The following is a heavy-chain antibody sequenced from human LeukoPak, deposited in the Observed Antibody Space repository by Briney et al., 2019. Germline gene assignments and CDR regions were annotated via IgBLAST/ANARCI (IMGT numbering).Heavy chain of an antibody. Sequence: SETLSLTCTVSGGSISSYYWSWIRQLPGKGLEWIGYIYYSGSTNYNPSLKSRVTISVDTSKNQFSLKLSSVTAADTAVYYCARARGARITMIVVVDYFDYWGQGTLVTVSS. V-gene: IGHV4-59*01. CDR3: ARARGARITMIVVVDYFDY. D-gene: IGHD3-22*01. CDR2: IYYSGST. CDR1: GGSISSYY. J-gene: IGHJ4*02.